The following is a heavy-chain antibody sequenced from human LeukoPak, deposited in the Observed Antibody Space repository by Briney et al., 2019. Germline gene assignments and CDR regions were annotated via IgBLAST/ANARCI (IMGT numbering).Heavy chain of an antibody. Sequence: ASVKVSCKASGYTFTSYDINWVRQATGQGIEWMGWISAYNGNTNYAQKLQGRVTMTTDTSTSTAYMELRSLRSDDTAVYYCARGAYGDYEDYWGQGTLVTVSS. CDR2: ISAYNGNT. V-gene: IGHV1-18*01. J-gene: IGHJ4*02. D-gene: IGHD4-17*01. CDR1: GYTFTSYD. CDR3: ARGAYGDYEDY.